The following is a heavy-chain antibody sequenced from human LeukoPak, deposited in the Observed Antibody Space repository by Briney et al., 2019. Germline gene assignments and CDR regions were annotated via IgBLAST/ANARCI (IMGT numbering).Heavy chain of an antibody. Sequence: SGTLSLTCAVSGGSISSSNWWSWVRQPPGKGLEWIGYIYYSGSTYYNPSLKSRVTISVDTSKNQFSLKLSSVTAADTAVYYCAREFRYYDILTGSPTYFDYWGQGTLVTVSS. CDR3: AREFRYYDILTGSPTYFDY. J-gene: IGHJ4*02. D-gene: IGHD3-9*01. V-gene: IGHV4-4*02. CDR1: GGSISSSNW. CDR2: IYYSGST.